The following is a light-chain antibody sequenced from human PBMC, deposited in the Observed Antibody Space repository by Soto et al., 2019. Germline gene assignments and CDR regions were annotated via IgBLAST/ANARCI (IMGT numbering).Light chain of an antibody. J-gene: IGKJ1*01. CDR2: DAS. Sequence: EIVLTQSPGTLSLSPGERATLSCRASQSVSSSYLAWYQQKPGQAPRLLIYDASNRATGIPARFSGSGSGTDFTLTISSLEPEDFAVYYCQQRFNWPPTWTFGQGTKVDI. V-gene: IGKV3D-20*02. CDR1: QSVSSSY. CDR3: QQRFNWPPTWT.